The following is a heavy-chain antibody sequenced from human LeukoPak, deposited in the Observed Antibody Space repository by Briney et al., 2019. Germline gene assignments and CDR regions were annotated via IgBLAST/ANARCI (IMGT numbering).Heavy chain of an antibody. CDR3: ARIPLYYDILTGYYSLRSHTIDY. J-gene: IGHJ4*02. CDR2: INHSGST. Sequence: SETLSLTCAVYGGSLSGYYWSWIRQPPGKGLEWIGEINHSGSTNYNPSLKSRVTISVDTSKNQFSLKLSSVTAADTAVYYCARIPLYYDILTGYYSLRSHTIDYWGQGTLVTVSS. D-gene: IGHD3-9*01. CDR1: GGSLSGYY. V-gene: IGHV4-34*01.